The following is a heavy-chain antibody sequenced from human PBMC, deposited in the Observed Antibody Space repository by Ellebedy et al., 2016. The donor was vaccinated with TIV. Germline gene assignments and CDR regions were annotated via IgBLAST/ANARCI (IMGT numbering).Heavy chain of an antibody. CDR1: GGSIDNHY. J-gene: IGHJ3*01. Sequence: MPSETLSLTCTVSGGSIDNHYWSWIRQPPGRGLEWIGYIHYGGTTTYNPSLKSRISISRDMSRNQVSLEMTSMTAADTAVYYCAREAVAGPAVDVWGQGTMITVSS. CDR3: AREAVAGPAVDV. V-gene: IGHV4-59*11. CDR2: IHYGGTT. D-gene: IGHD6-13*01.